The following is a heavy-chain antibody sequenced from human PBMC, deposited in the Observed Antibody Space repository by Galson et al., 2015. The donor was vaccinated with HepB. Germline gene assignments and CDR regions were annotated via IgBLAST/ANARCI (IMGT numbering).Heavy chain of an antibody. CDR1: GFTVSSNY. CDR3: ARDTAMAEIDY. V-gene: IGHV3-66*02. Sequence: SLRLSCAASGFTVSSNYMSWVRQAPGKGLEWVSVIYSGGSTYYADSVKGRFTISRDNSKNMLYLQMNSLRAEDTAVYYCARDTAMAEIDYWGQGTLVTVSS. CDR2: IYSGGST. J-gene: IGHJ4*02. D-gene: IGHD5-18*01.